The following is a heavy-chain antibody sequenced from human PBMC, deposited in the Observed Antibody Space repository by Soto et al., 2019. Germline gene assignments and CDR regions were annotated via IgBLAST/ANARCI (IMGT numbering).Heavy chain of an antibody. CDR2: LTSSGGST. Sequence: EEQLLESGGGLVQPGGSLRLSCAASGFTFSSYAMIWVRQAPGKGLEWVSALTSSGGSTYYADSVRGRFTISRDNSKKTLYLQMNSLRAEDTAVYYCGNCPTLYTPTYNWFDPWGQGTLVTVSS. J-gene: IGHJ5*02. CDR1: GFTFSSYA. CDR3: GNCPTLYTPTYNWFDP. D-gene: IGHD2-15*01. V-gene: IGHV3-23*01.